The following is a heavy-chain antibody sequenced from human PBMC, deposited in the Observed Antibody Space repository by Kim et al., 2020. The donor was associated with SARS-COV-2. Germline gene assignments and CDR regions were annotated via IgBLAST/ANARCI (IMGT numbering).Heavy chain of an antibody. Sequence: GGSLRLSCAASGFTVSSNYMSWVRQAPGKGLEWVSVIYSGGSTYYADSVKGRFTISRDNSKNTLYLQMNSLRAEDTAVYYCARVAVSYAVVGYYYYGMDVWGQGTTVTVSS. CDR2: IYSGGST. CDR3: ARVAVSYAVVGYYYYGMDV. J-gene: IGHJ6*02. CDR1: GFTVSSNY. V-gene: IGHV3-53*01. D-gene: IGHD2-2*01.